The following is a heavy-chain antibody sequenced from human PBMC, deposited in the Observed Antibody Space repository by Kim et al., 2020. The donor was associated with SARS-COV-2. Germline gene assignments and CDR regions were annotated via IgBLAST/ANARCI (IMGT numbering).Heavy chain of an antibody. CDR1: GGTLNNYS. CDR2: IIPVLDIA. V-gene: IGHV1-69*04. D-gene: IGHD3-9*01. CDR3: ARADFDWLLEEVYYGMDV. J-gene: IGHJ6*01. Sequence: SVKVSCKASGGTLNNYSITWVRQAPGQGLEWMGRIIPVLDIANYAQTFHGRVTITADKSTSIVYMELNSLRSEDTGVYYCARADFDWLLEEVYYGMDVW.